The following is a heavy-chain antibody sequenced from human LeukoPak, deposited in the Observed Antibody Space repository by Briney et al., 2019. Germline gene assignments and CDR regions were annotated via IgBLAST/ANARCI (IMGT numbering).Heavy chain of an antibody. J-gene: IGHJ3*02. V-gene: IGHV4-30-2*01. D-gene: IGHD6-19*01. Sequence: SQTLSLTCAVSGGSISSGGYSWSWIRQPPGKGLEWIGYIYHSGSTYYNPSLKSRVTISVDTSKNQFSLKLSSVTAADTAVYYCARDRVAVAGTPMYAFDIWGQGTMVTVSS. CDR3: ARDRVAVAGTPMYAFDI. CDR2: IYHSGST. CDR1: GGSISSGGYS.